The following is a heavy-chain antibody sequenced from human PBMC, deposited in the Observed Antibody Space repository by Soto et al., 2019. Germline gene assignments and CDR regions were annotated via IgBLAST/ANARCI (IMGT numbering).Heavy chain of an antibody. D-gene: IGHD2-15*01. CDR3: ARERPPDIAWFYP. J-gene: IGHJ5*02. Sequence: QVQLVQSGAEVKKPGSSVKVSCKASGGTFSIYTISWVRQAPGQGLEWMGGSANSAQKFQGRLTVTADESTRTVYLELSSLTSEDTAVYYCARERPPDIAWFYPWGQGTLV. CDR1: GGTFSIYT. V-gene: IGHV1-69*01. CDR2: SA.